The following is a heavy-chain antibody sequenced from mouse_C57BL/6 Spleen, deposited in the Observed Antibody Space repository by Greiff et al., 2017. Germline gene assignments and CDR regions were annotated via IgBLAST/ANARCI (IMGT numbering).Heavy chain of an antibody. CDR1: GYTFTSYG. J-gene: IGHJ4*01. CDR2: IYPRSGNT. Sequence: QVQLQQSGAELARPGASVKLSCKASGYTFTSYGISWVKQRTGQGLEWIGEIYPRSGNTYYNEKFKGKATLTADKSSSTAYMELRSLTSEDSAVYFCARERVSWDSYAMDDWGQGTSVTVSS. D-gene: IGHD2-1*01. CDR3: ARERVSWDSYAMDD. V-gene: IGHV1-81*01.